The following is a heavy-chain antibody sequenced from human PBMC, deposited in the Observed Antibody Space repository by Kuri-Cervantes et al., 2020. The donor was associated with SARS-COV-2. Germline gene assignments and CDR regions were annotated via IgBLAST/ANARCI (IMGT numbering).Heavy chain of an antibody. CDR1: GGSISSSSYY. D-gene: IGHD3-9*01. CDR3: ARHVPDWLLNWFDP. Sequence: SETLSLTCTVSGGSISSSSYYWGWIRQPPGEGLEWIGSIYYSGSTYYNPSLKSRVTISVDASKNQFSLKLSSVTAADTAVYYCARHVPDWLLNWFDPWGQGTLVTVSS. CDR2: IYYSGST. J-gene: IGHJ5*02. V-gene: IGHV4-39*01.